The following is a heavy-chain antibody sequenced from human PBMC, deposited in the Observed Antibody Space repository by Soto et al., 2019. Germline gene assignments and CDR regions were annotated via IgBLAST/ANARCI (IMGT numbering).Heavy chain of an antibody. V-gene: IGHV3-30*18. D-gene: IGHD6-13*01. CDR1: GFTFSSYG. Sequence: PGGSLRLSCAASGFTFSSYGMHWVRQAPGKGLEWVAVRSYDGSNKYYADSVKGRFTISRDNSKNTLYLQMNSLRAEDTAVYYCAKVTDSSSWYNLYYYYGMDVWGQGTTVTVSS. CDR2: RSYDGSNK. J-gene: IGHJ6*02. CDR3: AKVTDSSSWYNLYYYYGMDV.